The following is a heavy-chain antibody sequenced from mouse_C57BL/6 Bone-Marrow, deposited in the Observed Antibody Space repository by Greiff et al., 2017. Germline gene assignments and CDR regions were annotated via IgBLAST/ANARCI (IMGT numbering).Heavy chain of an antibody. J-gene: IGHJ3*01. V-gene: IGHV3-1*01. CDR2: ISYSGST. D-gene: IGHD2-4*01. CDR1: GYSITRGYD. CDR3: ARGDYDYYWFAY. Sequence: VQLKESGPGLVKPSQSLSLPCTVTGYSITRGYDWHWIRHFPGNKLEWMGYISYSGSTNYNPSLKSRISITHDTSKNHFFLKLNSVTTEDTATYYCARGDYDYYWFAYWGQGTLVIVSA.